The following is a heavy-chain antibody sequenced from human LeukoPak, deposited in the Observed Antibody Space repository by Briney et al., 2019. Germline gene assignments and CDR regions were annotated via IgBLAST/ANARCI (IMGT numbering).Heavy chain of an antibody. CDR3: VRGGGLPNCGGYCPPDT. CDR2: FLHSVGI. J-gene: IGHJ3*02. Sequence: PSETLSLTCSVSGDTISHVDYSGSWIRQPPGEGLEWIGLFLHSVGIEYKPSLKRRVTISGDRTKNQLSLTLTSVTAADTAVYYCVRGGGLPNCGGYCPPDTWGQGKMVIVSS. CDR1: GDTISHVDYS. V-gene: IGHV4-30-2*01. D-gene: IGHD2-21*02.